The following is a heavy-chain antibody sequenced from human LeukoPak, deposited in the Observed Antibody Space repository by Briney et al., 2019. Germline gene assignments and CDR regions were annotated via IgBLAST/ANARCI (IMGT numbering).Heavy chain of an antibody. V-gene: IGHV1-2*02. J-gene: IGHJ5*02. CDR3: ARAVVPAAQSNNWFDP. CDR2: INPNSGGT. Sequence: ASVKVSCKASGYTFTGYYMHWVRQAPGQGLEWMGWINPNSGGTNYARKFQGRVTMTRDTSISTAYMELSRLRSDDTAVYYCARAVVPAAQSNNWFDPWGQGTLVTVSS. CDR1: GYTFTGYY. D-gene: IGHD2-2*01.